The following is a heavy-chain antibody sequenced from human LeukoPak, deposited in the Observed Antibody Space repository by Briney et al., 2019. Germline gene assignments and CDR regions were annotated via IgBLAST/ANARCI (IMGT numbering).Heavy chain of an antibody. CDR2: LSGSGSST. CDR1: GFAFSSYA. D-gene: IGHD3-22*01. Sequence: AGGSLRLSCAASGFAFSSYAMSWVRQAPGKGLEWVSALSGSGSSTWYVDSVKGRFTISRDNSKNTLYLQMNSLRAEDTAIYYCAKDYYDSSGSRYTYWGQGTLVTVSS. CDR3: AKDYYDSSGSRYTY. J-gene: IGHJ4*02. V-gene: IGHV3-23*01.